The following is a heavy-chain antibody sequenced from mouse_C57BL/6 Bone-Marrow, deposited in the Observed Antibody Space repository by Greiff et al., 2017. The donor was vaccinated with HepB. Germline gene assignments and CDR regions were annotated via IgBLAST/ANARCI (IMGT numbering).Heavy chain of an antibody. J-gene: IGHJ2*01. V-gene: IGHV1-55*01. CDR2: IYPGSGST. CDR3: AIRETYWDGGYYFDY. CDR1: GYTFTSYW. Sequence: QVQLQQPGAELVKPGASVKMSCKASGYTFTSYWITWVKQRPGQGLEWIGDIYPGSGSTNYNEKFKSKATLTVDTSSSTAYMKLSSLTSEDSAVYYCAIRETYWDGGYYFDYWGQGTTLTVSS. D-gene: IGHD4-1*01.